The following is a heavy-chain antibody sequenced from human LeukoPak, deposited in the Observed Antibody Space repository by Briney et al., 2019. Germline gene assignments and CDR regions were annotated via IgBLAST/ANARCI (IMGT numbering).Heavy chain of an antibody. J-gene: IGHJ4*02. CDR2: IYSGGST. V-gene: IGHV3-66*01. CDR1: GFTVSSNY. D-gene: IGHD4-23*01. Sequence: TGGSLRLSCAASGFTVSSNYMSCVRQAPGKGLEWVSVIYSGGSTYYADSVKGRFTISRDNSKNTLYLQMNSLRAEDTAVYYCAGTTVVTSFDYWGQGTLVTVSS. CDR3: AGTTVVTSFDY.